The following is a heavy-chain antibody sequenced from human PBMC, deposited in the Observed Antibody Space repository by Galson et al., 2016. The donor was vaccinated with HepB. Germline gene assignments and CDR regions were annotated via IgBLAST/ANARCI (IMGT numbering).Heavy chain of an antibody. V-gene: IGHV4-4*02. CDR2: IYHSGST. CDR3: ARMPPHCSSTSCSFDF. CDR1: GGSISSDSW. J-gene: IGHJ4*02. D-gene: IGHD2-2*01. Sequence: ETLSLTCAVSGGSISSDSWWGWVRQPPGKGLEWIGEIYHSGSTNYKPSLRSRVTMSLDRSKNQFSLRLTSVTAADTAVYYCARMPPHCSSTSCSFDFWGPGTLVTVSS.